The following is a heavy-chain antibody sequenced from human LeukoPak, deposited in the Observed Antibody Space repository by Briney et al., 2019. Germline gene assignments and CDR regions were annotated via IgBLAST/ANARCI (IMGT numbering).Heavy chain of an antibody. J-gene: IGHJ4*02. V-gene: IGHV3-30*18. CDR2: ISYDGSNK. Sequence: SGGSLRLSCAASGFTFSSYGMHWVRQAPGKGLEWVAVISYDGSNKYYADSVKGRFTISGDNSKNTLYLQMNSLRAEDTAVYYCAKGSYYDSSGYYYGRDWGQGTLVTVSS. CDR3: AKGSYYDSSGYYYGRD. CDR1: GFTFSSYG. D-gene: IGHD3-22*01.